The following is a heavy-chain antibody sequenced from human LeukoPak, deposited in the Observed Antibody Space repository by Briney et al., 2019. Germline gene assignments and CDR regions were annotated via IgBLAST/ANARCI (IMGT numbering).Heavy chain of an antibody. Sequence: PSETLSLTCAAYGGSFSGYYWSWIRQPPGKGLEWIGEINHSGSTNYNPSLKSRVTISVDTSKNQFSLKLSSVTAADTAVYYCRVNGYTLDYWGQGTLVTVSS. CDR3: RVNGYTLDY. CDR2: INHSGST. J-gene: IGHJ4*02. V-gene: IGHV4-34*01. D-gene: IGHD5-24*01. CDR1: GGSFSGYY.